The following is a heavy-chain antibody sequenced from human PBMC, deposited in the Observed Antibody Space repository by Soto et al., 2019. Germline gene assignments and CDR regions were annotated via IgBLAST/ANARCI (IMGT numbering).Heavy chain of an antibody. Sequence: EVQLVESGGGLVQPGGSLRLSCAASGFTVSSHYMSWVRQAPGKGLEWVSVIYSGGSTYYADSVKGRFTISRHNSKNTLYLQMNSLRAEDTAVYYCAREVYYDFWSGYSDYYYYMDVWGKGTTVTVSS. CDR2: IYSGGST. V-gene: IGHV3-53*04. CDR1: GFTVSSHY. J-gene: IGHJ6*03. CDR3: AREVYYDFWSGYSDYYYYMDV. D-gene: IGHD3-3*01.